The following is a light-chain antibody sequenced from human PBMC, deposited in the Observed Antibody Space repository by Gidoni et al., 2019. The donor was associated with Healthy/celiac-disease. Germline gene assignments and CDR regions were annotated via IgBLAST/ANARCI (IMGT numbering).Light chain of an antibody. CDR1: QSVSSSY. CDR2: GAS. V-gene: IGKV3-20*01. CDR3: QQYGSSPLT. J-gene: IGKJ4*01. Sequence: IVLTQSPGTLSLSPGERATLSCRASQSVSSSYLACYQQKPGQAPRLLIYGASSRAAGIPDRFGGSGAGTDFTLTISRLEPEDVAVYYCQQYGSSPLTFGGGTKVEIK.